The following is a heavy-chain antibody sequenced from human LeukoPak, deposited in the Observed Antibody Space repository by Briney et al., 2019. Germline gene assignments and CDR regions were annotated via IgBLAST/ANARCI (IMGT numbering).Heavy chain of an antibody. CDR3: ARVSGSYWY. J-gene: IGHJ4*02. D-gene: IGHD1-26*01. CDR2: IYYSGST. Sequence: SETLSLTCTVSGGSISSYYWSWIRQPPGKGLEWIGHIYYSGSTNYNPSLKSRVTISVDTSKNQFSLKLTSVTAADTAVYYCARVSGSYWYWGQGTLVIVSS. V-gene: IGHV4-59*01. CDR1: GGSISSYY.